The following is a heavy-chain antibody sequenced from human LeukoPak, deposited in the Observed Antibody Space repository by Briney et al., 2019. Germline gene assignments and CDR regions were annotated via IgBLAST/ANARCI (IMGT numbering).Heavy chain of an antibody. CDR3: SNSLRDYFDY. D-gene: IGHD4-17*01. J-gene: IGHJ4*02. Sequence: PSETLSLTCTVSGDSISSSNCYWGWIRQPPGKGLEWIGEIYHSGSTNYNPSLKSRVTISVDTSKNQFSLKLSSVTAADTAVYYCSNSLRDYFDYWGQGTLVTVSS. CDR1: GDSISSSNCY. V-gene: IGHV4-39*07. CDR2: IYHSGST.